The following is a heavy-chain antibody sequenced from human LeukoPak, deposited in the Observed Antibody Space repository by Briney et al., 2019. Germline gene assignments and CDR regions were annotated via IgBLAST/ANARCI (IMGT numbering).Heavy chain of an antibody. J-gene: IGHJ6*02. CDR3: ARGVCTSSYCYAGDYGMDV. CDR2: IFSGGST. Sequence: SETLSLTCAVYGGSFSGYYWSWIRQPPGKGLEWIGYIFSGGSTNYNPSLKSRTTISLDTSKSQFSLTVSSVTAADTAVYYCARGVCTSSYCYAGDYGMDVWGQGTTVTVSS. D-gene: IGHD2-2*01. V-gene: IGHV4-34*11. CDR1: GGSFSGYY.